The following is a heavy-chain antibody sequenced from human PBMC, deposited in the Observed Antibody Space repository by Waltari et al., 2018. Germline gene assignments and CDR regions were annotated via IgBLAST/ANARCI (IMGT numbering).Heavy chain of an antibody. CDR1: GGSFSGYY. CDR3: ARGGRGGSYRAYFQH. D-gene: IGHD1-26*01. Sequence: QVQLQQWGAGLLKPSETLSLTCAVYGGSFSGYYWSWTRQPPGKGLEWIGEINHSGSTNYNPSLKSRVTISVDTSKNQFSLKLSSVTAADTAVYYCARGGRGGSYRAYFQHWGQGTLVTVSS. CDR2: INHSGST. V-gene: IGHV4-34*01. J-gene: IGHJ1*01.